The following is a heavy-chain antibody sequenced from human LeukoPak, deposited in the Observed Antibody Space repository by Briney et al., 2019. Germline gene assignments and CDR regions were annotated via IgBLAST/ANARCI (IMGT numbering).Heavy chain of an antibody. D-gene: IGHD1-26*01. CDR1: GGSISSYY. CDR3: ARGRAGAHAFDI. Sequence: SETLSLTCTVSGGSISSYYWNWIRQPPGKGLEWIGYIYYSGSTNYNPSLKSRVTMSVDTSKNQFSLKPSSVTAADTAVYYCARGRAGAHAFDIWGQGTMVTVSS. J-gene: IGHJ3*02. V-gene: IGHV4-59*01. CDR2: IYYSGST.